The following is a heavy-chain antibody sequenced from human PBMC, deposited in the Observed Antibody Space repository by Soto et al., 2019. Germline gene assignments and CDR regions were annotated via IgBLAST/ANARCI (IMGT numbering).Heavy chain of an antibody. CDR1: GFTFNNYA. Sequence: EVQLLESGGGLVQPGGSLRLSCVASGFTFNNYAMSWVRQAPGKGLERVSAIGGRGSSTYYADSVKGRFTISRDNSKNTLYLHMDSLRAEDTALYYCAKDSDYYDFWSAVLDYWGQGTLVTVSS. V-gene: IGHV3-23*01. CDR3: AKDSDYYDFWSAVLDY. D-gene: IGHD3-3*01. CDR2: IGGRGSST. J-gene: IGHJ4*02.